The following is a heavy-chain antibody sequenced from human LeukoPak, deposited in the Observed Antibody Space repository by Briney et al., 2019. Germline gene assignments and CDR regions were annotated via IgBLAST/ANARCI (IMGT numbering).Heavy chain of an antibody. V-gene: IGHV3-23*01. CDR2: ISGSSGST. CDR3: ARSGPVSGYCSSTSCPSGY. J-gene: IGHJ4*02. Sequence: GGSLRLFCAASGFTFSSYAMSWVRQAPGKGLERVSAISGSSGSTYYADSVKGRFTISRDNSKNTLYRQMNSLRAEDTAVYYCARSGPVSGYCSSTSCPSGYWGQGTLVTVSS. CDR1: GFTFSSYA. D-gene: IGHD2-2*01.